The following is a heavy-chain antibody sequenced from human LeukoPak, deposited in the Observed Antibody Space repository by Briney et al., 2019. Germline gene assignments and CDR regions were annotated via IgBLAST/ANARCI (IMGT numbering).Heavy chain of an antibody. V-gene: IGHV1-2*02. CDR3: ARVPECSGGTCYSYYFDY. CDR2: INPNSGGT. J-gene: IGHJ4*02. Sequence: ASVKVSCKASGYTFTGYYMHWVRQAPGQGLEWMGWINPNSGGTNYAQKFQGRVTMTRDTSISTAYMELSRLRSDDTAVYYCARVPECSGGTCYSYYFDYWGQGTLVTVSS. CDR1: GYTFTGYY. D-gene: IGHD2-15*01.